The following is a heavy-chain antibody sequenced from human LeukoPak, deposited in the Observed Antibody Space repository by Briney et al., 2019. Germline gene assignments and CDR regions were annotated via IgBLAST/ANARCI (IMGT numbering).Heavy chain of an antibody. V-gene: IGHV4-34*01. CDR2: INHSGST. CDR3: ARPSLKGVTTSEPRAFDY. J-gene: IGHJ4*02. D-gene: IGHD4-17*01. CDR1: GGSFNGYY. Sequence: PSETLSLTCAVYGGSFNGYYWSWIRQPPGKGLEWIGEINHSGSTNYNPSLKSRVTISVDTSKNQFSLKLSSVTAADTAVYYCARPSLKGVTTSEPRAFDYWGQGTLVTVSS.